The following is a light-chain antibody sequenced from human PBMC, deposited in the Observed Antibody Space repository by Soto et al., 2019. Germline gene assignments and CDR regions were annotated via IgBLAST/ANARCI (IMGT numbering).Light chain of an antibody. CDR3: QHYNSYSRT. CDR2: KAS. Sequence: DIQMTQSPTTLSASIGDRVTITCRASQSIDSWLAWYQQKPGKGPKLLIYKASSLQTGVPSRFSGSGSGTEFTLTISSLQADDFATYYCQHYNSYSRTFGQGTKVEVK. CDR1: QSIDSW. J-gene: IGKJ1*01. V-gene: IGKV1-5*03.